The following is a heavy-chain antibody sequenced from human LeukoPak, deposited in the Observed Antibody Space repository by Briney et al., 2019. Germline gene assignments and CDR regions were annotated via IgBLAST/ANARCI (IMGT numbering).Heavy chain of an antibody. CDR3: AFGDRDFDWINDAFDI. Sequence: GGSLRLSCAVSGFTVSGNYMSWIRQAPGKGLEWVSAISGSGGSTYYADSVKGRFTISRDNSKNTLYLQMNSLRAEDTALYYCAFGDRDFDWINDAFDIWGQGTMVTVSS. CDR2: ISGSGGST. V-gene: IGHV3-23*01. CDR1: GFTVSGNY. D-gene: IGHD3-9*01. J-gene: IGHJ3*02.